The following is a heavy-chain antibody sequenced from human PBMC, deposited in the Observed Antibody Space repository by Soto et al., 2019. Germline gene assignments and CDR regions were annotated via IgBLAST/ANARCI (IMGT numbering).Heavy chain of an antibody. Sequence: QVQLQQWGAGLLKPSETLSLTCAVYGGFVSSGSYYWSWIRQPPGKGLEWIGEMSNSGGTNFNPSLKSRVPISVDTSKNQFSLKMSSVTAAATALYYCARVERGTATTVVDAFDIWGPGTMVTVSS. CDR3: ARVERGTATTVVDAFDI. D-gene: IGHD1-1*01. CDR2: MSNSGGT. CDR1: GGFVSSGSYY. V-gene: IGHV4-34*01. J-gene: IGHJ3*02.